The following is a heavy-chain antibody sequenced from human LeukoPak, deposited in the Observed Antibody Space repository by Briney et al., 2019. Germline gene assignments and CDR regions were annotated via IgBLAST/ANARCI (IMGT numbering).Heavy chain of an antibody. CDR1: GFTFSSYA. CDR3: AKNYFQCSRSPTSGPFDY. D-gene: IGHD3-10*02. J-gene: IGHJ4*02. CDR2: ISGSGGST. Sequence: GGSLRLSCAASGFTFSSYAMSWVRQAPGKGLEWVSAISGSGGSTYYADSVKGRFIISRDNSKNSLYLQMNSMRAEDPALYFGAKNYFQCSRSPTSGPFDYWGQGTLVTVSS. V-gene: IGHV3-23*01.